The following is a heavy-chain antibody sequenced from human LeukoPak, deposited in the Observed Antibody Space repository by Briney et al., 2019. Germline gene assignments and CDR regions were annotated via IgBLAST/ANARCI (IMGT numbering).Heavy chain of an antibody. CDR1: GFTFSSYE. Sequence: GGSLRLSCAASGFTFSSYEMNWVRQAPGKGLEWVSYISSSGSTIYYADSVKGRFTISRDNAKNSLYLQMNSLRAEDTAVYYCARGPYSGSYSAYYYYYMDVWGKGTTVTVSS. CDR2: ISSSGSTI. V-gene: IGHV3-48*03. CDR3: ARGPYSGSYSAYYYYYMDV. J-gene: IGHJ6*03. D-gene: IGHD1-26*01.